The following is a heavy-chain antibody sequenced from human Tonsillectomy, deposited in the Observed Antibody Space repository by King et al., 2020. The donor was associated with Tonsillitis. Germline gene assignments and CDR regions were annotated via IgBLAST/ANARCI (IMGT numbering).Heavy chain of an antibody. CDR2: IYYSGSA. J-gene: IGHJ5*02. Sequence: QLQESGPGLVKPSETLSLTCTVSGGSISSSSYYWGWIRQPPGKGLEWIGSIYYSGSAFYNPSLESRVTISVDTSKNQFSLKLSSVTAADTAVFYCARRSDFDYFFDPWGQGTLVTVSS. CDR1: GGSISSSSYY. D-gene: IGHD2/OR15-2a*01. V-gene: IGHV4-39*01. CDR3: ARRSDFDYFFDP.